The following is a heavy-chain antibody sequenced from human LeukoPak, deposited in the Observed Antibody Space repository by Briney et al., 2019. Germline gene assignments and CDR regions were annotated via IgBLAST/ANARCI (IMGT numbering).Heavy chain of an antibody. J-gene: IGHJ5*02. V-gene: IGHV3-21*01. CDR2: ISSSSSYI. Sequence: KSGGSLRLSCAASGFTFSSYSMNWVRQAPGKGLEWVSSISSSSSYIYYADSVKGRFTISRDNAKNSLYLQMNSLRAEDTAVYYCARDLGAVSPNWFDPWGQGTLVTVSS. D-gene: IGHD1-26*01. CDR3: ARDLGAVSPNWFDP. CDR1: GFTFSSYS.